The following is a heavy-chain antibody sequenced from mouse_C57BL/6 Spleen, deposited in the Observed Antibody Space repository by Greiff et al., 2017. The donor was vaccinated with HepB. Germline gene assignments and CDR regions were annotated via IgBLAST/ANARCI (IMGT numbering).Heavy chain of an antibody. CDR1: GFTFSSYA. CDR2: ISDGGSYT. CDR3: ASSYYSDYGFAY. V-gene: IGHV5-4*01. Sequence: EVQLVESGGGLVKPGGSLKLSCAASGFTFSSYAMSWVRQTPEKRLEWVATISDGGSYTYYPDNVKGRFTIARDNAKNNLYLQMSQLKSEDTAMYYCASSYYSDYGFAYWGQGTLVTVSA. D-gene: IGHD2-5*01. J-gene: IGHJ3*01.